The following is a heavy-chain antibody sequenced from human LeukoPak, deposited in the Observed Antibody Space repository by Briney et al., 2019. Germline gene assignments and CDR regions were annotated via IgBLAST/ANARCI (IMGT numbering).Heavy chain of an antibody. Sequence: SETLSLTCAVYGGSFSGYYWSWIRQPPGKGLEWIGEINHSGSTNYNPSLKSRVTISVDTSKNQFSLKLSSVTAADTAVYYCARDGSSPLPWGMDVWGQGTTVTVSS. D-gene: IGHD2-15*01. CDR2: INHSGST. J-gene: IGHJ6*02. CDR1: GGSFSGYY. CDR3: ARDGSSPLPWGMDV. V-gene: IGHV4-34*01.